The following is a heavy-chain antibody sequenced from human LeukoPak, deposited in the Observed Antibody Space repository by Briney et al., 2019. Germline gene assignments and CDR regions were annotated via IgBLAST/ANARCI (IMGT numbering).Heavy chain of an antibody. CDR1: GFSFDAYA. Sequence: GGSLRLSCAASGFSFDAYAMHWVRQAPGKGLEWVSLISGDGGSTYYADSVKGRFTISRDNSKNSLYLQMNSLRTEDTALYYCAQKNRYGGTLDYWGQGTLVTVSS. CDR2: ISGDGGST. J-gene: IGHJ4*02. D-gene: IGHD4/OR15-4a*01. V-gene: IGHV3-43*02. CDR3: AQKNRYGGTLDY.